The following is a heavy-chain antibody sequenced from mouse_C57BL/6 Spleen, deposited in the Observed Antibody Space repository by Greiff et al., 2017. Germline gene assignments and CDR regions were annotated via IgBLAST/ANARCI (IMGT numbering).Heavy chain of an antibody. CDR1: GFTFSDYY. D-gene: IGHD3-1*01. J-gene: IGHJ3*01. Sequence: EVQRVESEGGLVQPGSSMKLSCTASGFTFSDYYMAWVRQVPEKGLEWVANINYEGSSSYYLDTLKRRVIISRDNAKNILDMQMSSLKPEDTATYDCAREGLDGWFAYWGQGTLVTVSA. V-gene: IGHV5-16*01. CDR3: AREGLDGWFAY. CDR2: INYEGSSS.